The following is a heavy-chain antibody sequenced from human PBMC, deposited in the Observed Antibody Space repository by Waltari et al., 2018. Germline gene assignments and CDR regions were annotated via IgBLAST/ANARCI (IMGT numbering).Heavy chain of an antibody. CDR2: MNTEGSSA. CDR3: ARDGGGNGYIHY. D-gene: IGHD3-16*01. J-gene: IGHJ4*02. V-gene: IGHV3-74*01. CDR1: GFTLSSSY. Sequence: EVQLVESGGGLVQPGGSLRLSCEASGFTLSSSYMHWVRQVPGKGLVWVSRMNTEGSSANYADAGKGRFTISRDNGKNTLYLQMNSLRAEDTAVYYCARDGGGNGYIHYWGQGTLVTVSS.